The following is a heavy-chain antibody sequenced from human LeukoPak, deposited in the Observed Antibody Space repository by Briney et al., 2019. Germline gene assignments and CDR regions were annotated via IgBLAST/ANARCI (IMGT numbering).Heavy chain of an antibody. CDR2: VSGDGNT. V-gene: IGHV3-43*02. CDR1: GFNFDDYA. CDR3: AKDLSEWEALRGYYFSYAMDV. D-gene: IGHD1-26*01. Sequence: PGGSLRLSCAGSGFNFDDYAIHWVRQPPGQGLEWISLVSGDGNTYYADSVKGRFAISRDSNRNSMYLQMSSLRTEDTALYYCAKDLSEWEALRGYYFSYAMDVWGQGTTVTVSS. J-gene: IGHJ6*02.